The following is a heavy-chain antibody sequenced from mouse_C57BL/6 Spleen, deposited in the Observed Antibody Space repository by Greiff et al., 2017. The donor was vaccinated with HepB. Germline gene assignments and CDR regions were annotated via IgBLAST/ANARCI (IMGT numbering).Heavy chain of an antibody. Sequence: QVQLKESGAELARPGASVKLSCKASGYTFTSYGISWVKQRTGQGLEWIGEIYPRSGNTYYNEKFKGKATLTADKSSSTAYMELRTLTSEDSAVYFCATTVLYYAIDYWGQGTSVTVSS. CDR2: IYPRSGNT. CDR3: ATTVLYYAIDY. CDR1: GYTFTSYG. J-gene: IGHJ4*01. V-gene: IGHV1-81*01. D-gene: IGHD1-1*01.